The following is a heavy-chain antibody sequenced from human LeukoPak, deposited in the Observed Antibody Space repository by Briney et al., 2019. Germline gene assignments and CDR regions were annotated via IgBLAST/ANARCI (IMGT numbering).Heavy chain of an antibody. CDR3: ARDLYDSSGYFDY. V-gene: IGHV1-18*01. Sequence: GASVKLSCKASGYTFTNYGISWVRQAPGQGLEGMGWISGYNGNTNCARKVQGRVTMTTDTSTSTAYMELRSLRSDDTAVYSCARDLYDSSGYFDYWGQGTLVTVSS. CDR2: ISGYNGNT. CDR1: GYTFTNYG. D-gene: IGHD3-22*01. J-gene: IGHJ4*02.